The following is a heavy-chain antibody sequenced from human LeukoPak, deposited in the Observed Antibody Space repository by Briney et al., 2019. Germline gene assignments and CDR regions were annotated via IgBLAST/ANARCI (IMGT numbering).Heavy chain of an antibody. V-gene: IGHV3-23*01. D-gene: IGHD6-6*01. CDR1: GFTFSSYA. J-gene: IGHJ4*02. Sequence: GGSLRLSCAASGFTFSSYAMHWVRQAPGKGLEWXXAXXGSGGXTYXADSVKGRFTISRDNSKNTLYLQMNSLGAEDTAVYYXXKGSRAXAXXXXFXXWGQGTLVTVSS. CDR3: XKGSRAXAXXXXFXX. CDR2: XXGSGGXT.